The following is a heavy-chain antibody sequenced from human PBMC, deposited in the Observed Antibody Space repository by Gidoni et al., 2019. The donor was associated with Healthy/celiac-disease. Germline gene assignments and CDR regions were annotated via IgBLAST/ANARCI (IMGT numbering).Heavy chain of an antibody. CDR3: ARERYVDTAMADGGYYGMDV. CDR2: ISSSSSTI. CDR1: GFTFSTSS. Sequence: EVQLVESGGGLVQPGGYLRLSCPASGFTFSTSSMPWVRQAPGKGLEWVSYISSSSSTIYYADSVKGRFTISRDNAKNSLYLQMNSLRAEDTAVYYCARERYVDTAMADGGYYGMDVWGQGTTVTVSS. D-gene: IGHD5-18*01. J-gene: IGHJ6*02. V-gene: IGHV3-48*01.